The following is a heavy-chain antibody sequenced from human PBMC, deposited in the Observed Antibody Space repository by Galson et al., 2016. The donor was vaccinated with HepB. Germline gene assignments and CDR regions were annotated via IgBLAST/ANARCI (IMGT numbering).Heavy chain of an antibody. CDR1: GYTLRGFG. D-gene: IGHD3-10*01. CDR3: GRVAPGVYWYFGL. Sequence: SVKVSCKASGYTLRGFGFSWVRQAPGQGLQWMGWISSDNGKRNYAQNLQGRVTMTTDTSTRTAYMELRSLSSDDTAVYYWGRVAPGVYWYFGLWGHGTLVTVSS. J-gene: IGHJ2*01. CDR2: ISSDNGKR. V-gene: IGHV1-18*01.